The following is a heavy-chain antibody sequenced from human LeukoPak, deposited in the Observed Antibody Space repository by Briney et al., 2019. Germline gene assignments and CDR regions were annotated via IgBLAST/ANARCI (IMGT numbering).Heavy chain of an antibody. CDR1: GCSLSTRVMG. D-gene: IGHD6-13*01. Sequence: SGPTLVNPTQTLTLTCTFSGCSLSTRVMGVGWIRQPPETALEWIVLISSVDDKRYSTSPKSRLTITKDTSKNQVVLTMTNMDPVDTATYYCAHIAVVGTYFDYWGQGTLVTVSS. CDR2: ISSVDDK. V-gene: IGHV2-5*02. J-gene: IGHJ4*02. CDR3: AHIAVVGTYFDY.